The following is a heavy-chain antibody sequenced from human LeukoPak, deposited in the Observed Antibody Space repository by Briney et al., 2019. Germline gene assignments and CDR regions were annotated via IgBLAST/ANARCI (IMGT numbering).Heavy chain of an antibody. CDR1: GFTFSTYG. CDR3: ARSGWLTTSAPNNFDY. Sequence: QTGGSLRLSCAASGFTFSTYGMNWVRQSPGKGLEWVSYISGSSSTIYYADSVKGRFTISRDNAKNSLYLQMNSLRAEDTAVYYCARSGWLTTSAPNNFDYWGQGTLVTVSS. CDR2: ISGSSSTI. V-gene: IGHV3-48*01. J-gene: IGHJ4*02. D-gene: IGHD6-19*01.